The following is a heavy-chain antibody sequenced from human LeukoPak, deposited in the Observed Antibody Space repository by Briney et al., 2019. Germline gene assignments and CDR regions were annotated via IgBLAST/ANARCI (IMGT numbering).Heavy chain of an antibody. CDR1: GFSFSSYW. J-gene: IGHJ3*02. CDR3: ARTGTGGDLDI. CDR2: INGDGTST. Sequence: GGSLRLSCAASGFSFSSYWIHWVRQAPGKGLVWVSRINGDGTSTIYADSVKGRFTISRDNAKSTMYLQMNSLRAEDTAVYYCARTGTGGDLDIWGQGTMVTVSS. D-gene: IGHD2-8*02. V-gene: IGHV3-74*01.